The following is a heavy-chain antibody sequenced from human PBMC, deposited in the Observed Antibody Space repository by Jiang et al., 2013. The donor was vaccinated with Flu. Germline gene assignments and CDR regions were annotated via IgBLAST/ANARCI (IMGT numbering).Heavy chain of an antibody. Sequence: TCTVSGGSIRGSYWSWIRQPPGKGLEWIGYIYNTESSDYSGSTAYNPSLQSRVTISADASKKQFSLNLRSVTAADTAVYYCARDPDCSGGSCPAFDIWGQGTMVTVSS. D-gene: IGHD2-15*01. CDR1: GGSIRGSY. CDR3: ARDPDCSGGSCPAFDI. J-gene: IGHJ3*02. CDR2: IYNTESSDYSGST. V-gene: IGHV4-59*01.